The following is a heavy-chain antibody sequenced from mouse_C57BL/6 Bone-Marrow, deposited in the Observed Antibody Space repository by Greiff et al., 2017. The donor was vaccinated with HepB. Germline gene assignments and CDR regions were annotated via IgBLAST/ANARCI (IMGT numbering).Heavy chain of an antibody. Sequence: VQRVESGAELARPGASVKLSCKASGYTFTSYGISWVKQRTGQGLEWIGEIYPRSGNTYYNEKFKGKATLTADKSSSTAYMELRSLTSEDSAVYFCARWGLRRAMDYWGQGTSVTVSS. J-gene: IGHJ4*01. CDR1: GYTFTSYG. CDR3: ARWGLRRAMDY. D-gene: IGHD2-4*01. CDR2: IYPRSGNT. V-gene: IGHV1-81*01.